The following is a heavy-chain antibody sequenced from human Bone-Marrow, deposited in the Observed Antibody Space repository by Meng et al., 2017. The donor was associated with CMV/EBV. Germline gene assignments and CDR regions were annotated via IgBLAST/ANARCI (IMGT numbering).Heavy chain of an antibody. D-gene: IGHD3-22*01. Sequence: SVKVSCKASGGTFSSYAISWVRQAPGQGLEWMGGIIPILGIANYAQKFQGRVTITADKSTSTAYMELSSLRSEDTAVYYCTRDVVWYDIPMGYYYGMDVWGQGTTVTVSS. CDR1: GGTFSSYA. J-gene: IGHJ6*02. V-gene: IGHV1-69*10. CDR3: TRDVVWYDIPMGYYYGMDV. CDR2: IIPILGIA.